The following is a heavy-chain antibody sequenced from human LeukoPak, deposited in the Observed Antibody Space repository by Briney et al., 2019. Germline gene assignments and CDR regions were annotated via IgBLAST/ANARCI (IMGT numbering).Heavy chain of an antibody. CDR1: GFTFDDYG. CDR3: ARDKYKSFVWGGHRYFDF. Sequence: GGSLRLSCAASGFTFDDYGMSWVRQAPGKRLEWVSGRNGDSTEVADSVKGRFAISRDNAKNSLYLQMHNLRAEDTAFYYCARDKYKSFVWGGHRYFDFWGKGLQVIVSS. D-gene: IGHD3-16*02. V-gene: IGHV3-20*04. CDR2: RNGDST. J-gene: IGHJ5*01.